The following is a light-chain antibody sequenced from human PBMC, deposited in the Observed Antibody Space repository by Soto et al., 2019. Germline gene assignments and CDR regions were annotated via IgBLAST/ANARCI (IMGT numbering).Light chain of an antibody. CDR2: GAS. V-gene: IGKV3D-20*02. CDR3: QQSYSTPIT. Sequence: EIVLTQSPATLSLSPGARATLSCRASQSVSTSDFAWYQQKPGQAPRLLMYGASSRATGIPDRFSGSGSGTDFTLTISRLEPEDFATYFCQQSYSTPITFGQGTRVEI. CDR1: QSVSTSD. J-gene: IGKJ5*01.